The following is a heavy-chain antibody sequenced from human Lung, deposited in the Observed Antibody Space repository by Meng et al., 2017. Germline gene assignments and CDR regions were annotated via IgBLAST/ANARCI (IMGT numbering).Heavy chain of an antibody. D-gene: IGHD4-11*01. CDR1: GGSFSDYY. J-gene: IGHJ4*02. CDR3: ARGPTTMAHDFDY. V-gene: IGHV4-34*01. Sequence: QVQTQQWRDGLLNTSETLSLPCVVFGGSFSDYYWSWSRHPPGKGLEWIGEINHSGSTNYNPSLESRATISVDTSQNNLSLKLSSVTAADSAVYYCARGPTTMAHDFDYWGQGTLVTVSS. CDR2: INHSGST.